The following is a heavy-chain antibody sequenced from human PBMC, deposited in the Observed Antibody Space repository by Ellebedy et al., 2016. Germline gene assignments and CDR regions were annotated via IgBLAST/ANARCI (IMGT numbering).Heavy chain of an antibody. CDR3: ARGQIEIRGWFDP. D-gene: IGHD5-24*01. CDR2: SNNI. V-gene: IGHV1-18*01. CDR1: GYSFIKYG. J-gene: IGHJ5*02. Sequence: ASVKVSXXGSGYSFIKYGISWVRQAPGQGLEWMGGSNNINHAQKFQGRVTMTTDTSTSTAYMELRSLRSEDTAVYYCARGQIEIRGWFDPWGQGTLVTVSS.